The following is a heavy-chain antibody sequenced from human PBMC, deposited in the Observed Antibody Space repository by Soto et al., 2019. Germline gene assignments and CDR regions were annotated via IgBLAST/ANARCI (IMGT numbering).Heavy chain of an antibody. D-gene: IGHD3-10*01. CDR1: GGTFSSYT. V-gene: IGHV1-69*02. CDR2: IIPILGIA. Sequence: SVKVSCKGSGGTFSSYTISWVRQAPGQGLEWMGRIIPILGIANHAQKFQGRVTITADKSTSTAYMELSSLSPEDTAVYYCARFRGSYGMDVWGQGTTVTVSS. J-gene: IGHJ6*02. CDR3: ARFRGSYGMDV.